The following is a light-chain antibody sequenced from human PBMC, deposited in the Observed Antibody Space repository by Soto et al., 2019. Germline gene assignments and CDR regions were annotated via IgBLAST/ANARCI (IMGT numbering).Light chain of an antibody. J-gene: IGKJ4*01. CDR1: QSLLHSNGYNY. CDR2: LGS. Sequence: DIVMTKSPLSLPVTPGESASISCRSSQSLLHSNGYNYVDWYLQKPGQSPQLLIYLGSNRASGVPDRFSGSGSGTDFTLEISGVEAGDVGVYYCMQSLQNPLTVAGGTKVDIK. CDR3: MQSLQNPLT. V-gene: IGKV2-28*01.